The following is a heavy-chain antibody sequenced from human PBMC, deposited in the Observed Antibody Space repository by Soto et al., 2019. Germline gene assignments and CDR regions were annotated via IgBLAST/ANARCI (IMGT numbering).Heavy chain of an antibody. CDR2: IIPIFGTA. CDR3: EINEARDVSNFDY. V-gene: IGHV1-69*13. CDR1: GGIFTRYD. J-gene: IGHJ4*01. D-gene: IGHD1-26*01. Sequence: RASVKVSCKASGGIFTRYDIRWVRQAPGQGLEWMGAIIPIFGTANYAQKFQGRVTITADASTSTAYMELSSLRSEDTAIYYCEINEARDVSNFDYRGQGTLVTVSS.